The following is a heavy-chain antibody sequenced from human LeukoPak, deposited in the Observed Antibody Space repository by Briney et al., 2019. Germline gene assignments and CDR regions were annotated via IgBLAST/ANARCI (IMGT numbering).Heavy chain of an antibody. D-gene: IGHD3-10*01. CDR2: INHSGST. CDR3: ARGKITMVRGVKYYYGMDV. Sequence: SETLSLTCAVYAGSFSGYYWSWIRQPPGKGLEWIGEINHSGSTNYNPSLKSRVTISVDTSKNQFSLKLSSVTAADTAVYYCARGKITMVRGVKYYYGMDVWGKGTTVTVSS. V-gene: IGHV4-34*01. J-gene: IGHJ6*04. CDR1: AGSFSGYY.